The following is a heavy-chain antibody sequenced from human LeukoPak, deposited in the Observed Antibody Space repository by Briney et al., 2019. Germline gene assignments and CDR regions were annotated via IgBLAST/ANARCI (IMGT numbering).Heavy chain of an antibody. V-gene: IGHV1-18*01. CDR2: ISAYNGNT. J-gene: IGHJ4*02. CDR3: ARGVDSLQISGWYFEYYFDY. CDR1: GYTFTSYG. D-gene: IGHD6-19*01. Sequence: ASVKVSCKASGYTFTSYGISWVRQAPGQGLEWMGWISAYNGNTNYAQKLQGRVTMTTDTSTSTAYMELSSLRSEDTAVYYCARGVDSLQISGWYFEYYFDYWGQGTLVTVSS.